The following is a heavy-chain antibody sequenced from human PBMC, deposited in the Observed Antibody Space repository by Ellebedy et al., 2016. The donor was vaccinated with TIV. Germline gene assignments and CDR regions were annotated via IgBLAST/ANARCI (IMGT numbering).Heavy chain of an antibody. Sequence: MPSETLSLTCTVYGDSISRSSSYWGWIRQPPGQGLEWIGYIYFSGSTNYNPSLKSRVTISVDTSTNQFSLNLSSVTAADTAVYYCARQGMARYFDWTFDYWGQGTLVTVSS. CDR2: IYFSGST. CDR1: GDSISRSSSY. CDR3: ARQGMARYFDWTFDY. J-gene: IGHJ4*02. V-gene: IGHV4-61*05. D-gene: IGHD3-9*01.